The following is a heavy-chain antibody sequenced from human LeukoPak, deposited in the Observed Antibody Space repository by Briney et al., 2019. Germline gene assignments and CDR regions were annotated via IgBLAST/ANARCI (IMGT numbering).Heavy chain of an antibody. CDR2: IYNSGST. CDR1: GASISTYY. CDR3: ARQDYTTGWYFLDQ. Sequence: SEPLSLTCTVSGASISTYYWTWIRQPPGKGLEWIGYIYNSGSTNYNPSLKSRVTISVDTSKNQFFLRLSSVTAADTAMYYCARQDYTTGWYFLDQWGQGTLVTVSS. V-gene: IGHV4-59*01. J-gene: IGHJ4*02. D-gene: IGHD6-19*01.